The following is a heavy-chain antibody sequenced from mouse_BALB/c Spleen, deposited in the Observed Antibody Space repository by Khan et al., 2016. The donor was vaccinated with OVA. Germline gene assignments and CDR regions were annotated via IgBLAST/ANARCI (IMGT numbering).Heavy chain of an antibody. V-gene: IGHV9-3-1*01. CDR1: GYIFTNYG. CDR2: INTYTGEP. J-gene: IGHJ3*01. CDR3: ARGAFYYCRGKNAWFAY. D-gene: IGHD1-1*01. Sequence: QIQLVQSGPELKKPGETVKISCKASGYIFTNYGMNWVKQAPGQGLKWMGWINTYTGEPTYADDFRGRFAFSLETSASTAYLQINYLKNEDTATYFCARGAFYYCRGKNAWFAYWGRGTLVTVSA.